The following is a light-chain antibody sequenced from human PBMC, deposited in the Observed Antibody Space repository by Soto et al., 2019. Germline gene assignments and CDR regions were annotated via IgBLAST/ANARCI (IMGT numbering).Light chain of an antibody. V-gene: IGKV1-5*01. Sequence: DIQMTKSPSTLSASVGDRVTITCRASQSSSSWLAWYQQKPGKAPKLLIYDASSLESGVPSRFSGSGSGTEFTLTISSLQPDDFATYCCQQYNSYLYTFGQGTKLEIK. CDR2: DAS. CDR1: QSSSSW. CDR3: QQYNSYLYT. J-gene: IGKJ2*01.